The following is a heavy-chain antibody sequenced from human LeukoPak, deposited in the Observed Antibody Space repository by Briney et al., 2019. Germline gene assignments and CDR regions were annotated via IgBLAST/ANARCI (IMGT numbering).Heavy chain of an antibody. J-gene: IGHJ4*02. Sequence: SETLSLTCTVSGGSVSSGSYYWSWIRQPPGKGLEWIAYIYSSGSTNYNPSLKSRVTISVDTSKNQFSLKLISVTAADTAVYYCARVPVVAATPDFDSWGQGTLVTVSS. D-gene: IGHD2-15*01. CDR1: GGSVSSGSYY. CDR3: ARVPVVAATPDFDS. CDR2: IYSSGST. V-gene: IGHV4-61*01.